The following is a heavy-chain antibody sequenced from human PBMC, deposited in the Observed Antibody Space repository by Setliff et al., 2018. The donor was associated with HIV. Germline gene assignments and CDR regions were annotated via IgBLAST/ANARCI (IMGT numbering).Heavy chain of an antibody. CDR3: ARDEPDYYGSGSYLY. Sequence: SETLSLTCTVSGGSISSHYWSWIRQSPGKGLEWIGNICYSGITNYNASLKSRVTISVDTSQNQFSLKLSSVTAADTAIYYCARDEPDYYGSGSYLYWGQGTLVTVSS. V-gene: IGHV4-59*11. CDR2: ICYSGIT. D-gene: IGHD3-10*01. CDR1: GGSISSHY. J-gene: IGHJ4*02.